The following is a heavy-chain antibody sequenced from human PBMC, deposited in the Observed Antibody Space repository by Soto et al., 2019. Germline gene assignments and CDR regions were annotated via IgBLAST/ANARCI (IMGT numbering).Heavy chain of an antibody. CDR2: ISYDGSNK. V-gene: IGHV3-30-3*01. CDR3: ERAGRGPMDG. CDR1: GFTFSSYA. J-gene: IGHJ6*02. D-gene: IGHD1-1*01. Sequence: QVQLVESGGGVVQPGRSLRLYCAASGFTFSSYAMHWVRQAPGKGLEWVAVISYDGSNKYYADSVKGRFTISRDNSKNTLYMQMNRLRAEDTALYYCERAGRGPMDGWGQGTTVTVSS.